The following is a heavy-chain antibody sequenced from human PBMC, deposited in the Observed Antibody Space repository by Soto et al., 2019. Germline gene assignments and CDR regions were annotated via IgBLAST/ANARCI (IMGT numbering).Heavy chain of an antibody. CDR2: ISAYNGNT. CDR1: GYTFTSYG. D-gene: IGHD6-13*01. Sequence: QVQLVQSGAEVKKPGASVKVSCKASGYTFTSYGISWVRQAPGQGLEWMGWISAYNGNTNYAQKLQGRVTMTTDTSTSTAYMELRSLGSDDTAVYYCAGGYSSSSLSYYYGMDVWGQGTTVTVSS. CDR3: AGGYSSSSLSYYYGMDV. J-gene: IGHJ6*02. V-gene: IGHV1-18*01.